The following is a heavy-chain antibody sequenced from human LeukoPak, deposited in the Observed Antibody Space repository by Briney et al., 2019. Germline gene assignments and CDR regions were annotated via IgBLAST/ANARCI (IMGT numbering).Heavy chain of an antibody. V-gene: IGHV3-21*01. CDR1: GFTFSSYS. CDR3: ARDPICSGGSCYLSSFYFDY. D-gene: IGHD2-15*01. CDR2: ITSSGSYI. Sequence: GGSLRLSCAASGFTFSSYSMNWVRQAPGTRLEWVSSITSSGSYIYYADSVKGRFTISRDNAKNSLFLQMNSLRAEDTAVYYCARDPICSGGSCYLSSFYFDYWGQGTLVTVSS. J-gene: IGHJ4*02.